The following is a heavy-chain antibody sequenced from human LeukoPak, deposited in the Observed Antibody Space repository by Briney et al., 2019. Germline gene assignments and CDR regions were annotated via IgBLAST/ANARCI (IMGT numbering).Heavy chain of an antibody. CDR1: CFTFSSYA. CDR3: AKETVVVVAATPDAFDI. J-gene: IGHJ3*02. Sequence: GGSLRLSCAASCFTFSSYAMSCVRQAPGKGLEGVSGISGSGGSTHYADSVKDRFTISRDNSKNTLYLQMNSLRGEDTAVYYCAKETVVVVAATPDAFDIWGQGTMVTVSS. V-gene: IGHV3-23*01. D-gene: IGHD2-15*01. CDR2: ISGSGGST.